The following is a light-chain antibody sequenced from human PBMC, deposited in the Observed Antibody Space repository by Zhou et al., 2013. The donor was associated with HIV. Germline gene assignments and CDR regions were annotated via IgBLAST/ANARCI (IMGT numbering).Light chain of an antibody. V-gene: IGKV1-39*01. CDR2: TAS. CDR3: QQSYNPPLT. J-gene: IGKJ1*01. Sequence: DIQMTQSPSSLSASVGDRVTITCRASQDIRDDLGWYQQKPGKAPKLLIYTASSLQSGVPSRFSGSGSGTDFTLTISSLQPEDFATYYCQQSYNPPLTFGQGTKVEIK. CDR1: QDIRDD.